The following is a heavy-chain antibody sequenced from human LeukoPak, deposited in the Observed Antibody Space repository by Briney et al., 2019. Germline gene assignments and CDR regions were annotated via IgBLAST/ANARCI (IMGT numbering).Heavy chain of an antibody. V-gene: IGHV3-23*01. D-gene: IGHD3-22*01. CDR3: AREYHDSSGYLDY. Sequence: GGSLRLSCAASGFTFRRYGMTWVRQAPGKGLDRVSSASDSGRNTYYADSVKGRFTISRDNSRNTLYLQMNSLRAEDTAVYYCAREYHDSSGYLDYWGQGTMVTVSS. CDR2: ASDSGRNT. CDR1: GFTFRRYG. J-gene: IGHJ4*02.